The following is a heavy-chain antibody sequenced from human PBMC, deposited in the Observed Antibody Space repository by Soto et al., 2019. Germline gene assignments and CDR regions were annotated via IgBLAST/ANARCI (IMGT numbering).Heavy chain of an antibody. V-gene: IGHV1-2*02. CDR1: GYPFSDYY. D-gene: IGHD2-15*01. CDR3: PGQLGPPARCSYNYG. Sequence: APVKVSCKTSGYPFSDYYIDWVRQAPGQGLEWLGWINPNSGGTDYGQDFQGSVTMTRDMSIRTAYLDVTILASDTKAIYDYPGQLGPPARCSYNYG. J-gene: IGHJ6*01. CDR2: INPNSGGT.